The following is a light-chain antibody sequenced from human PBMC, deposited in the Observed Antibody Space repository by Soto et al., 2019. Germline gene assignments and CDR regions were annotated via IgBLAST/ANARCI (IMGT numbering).Light chain of an antibody. CDR3: AAWDDSLNGDV. Sequence: QSVLTQPTSASGTPGQRVTISCSGSSSNIGSNTVNWYQQLPGTAPKLLIYSNNQRPSGVPDRFSGSKSGTSASLAISGLQSEDEAAYYCAAWDDSLNGDVFGTGTKLTVL. J-gene: IGLJ1*01. CDR2: SNN. V-gene: IGLV1-44*01. CDR1: SSNIGSNT.